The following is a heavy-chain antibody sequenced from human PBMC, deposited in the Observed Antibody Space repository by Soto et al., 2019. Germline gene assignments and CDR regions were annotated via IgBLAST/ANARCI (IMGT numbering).Heavy chain of an antibody. CDR2: ISNTRGGT. CDR3: AKDRLAGNFDY. V-gene: IGHV3-23*01. CDR1: GFTFNNYA. Sequence: EVQLLDSGGGLVQPGGSLGLSCAASGFTFNNYAMNWVRQAPGMGLEWVATISNTRGGTYYADSVKGRFTISRDNSKNTLYLQMSSLRVEDTAVYYCAKDRLAGNFDYWGQGTQVTVSS. J-gene: IGHJ4*02.